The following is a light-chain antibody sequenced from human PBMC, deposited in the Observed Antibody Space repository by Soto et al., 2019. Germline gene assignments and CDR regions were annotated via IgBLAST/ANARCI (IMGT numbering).Light chain of an antibody. CDR2: VNSDGSH. J-gene: IGLJ1*01. CDR3: QTWGTGIRV. Sequence: QPVLTQSPSASASLGASVKLTCTLNSGHSNYAIAWHQQQPEKGPRYLMKVNSDGSHRKGDGIPDRFSGSSSGAQRYLTISSLQSEDEADYYCQTWGTGIRVFGTGTKLTVL. V-gene: IGLV4-69*01. CDR1: SGHSNYA.